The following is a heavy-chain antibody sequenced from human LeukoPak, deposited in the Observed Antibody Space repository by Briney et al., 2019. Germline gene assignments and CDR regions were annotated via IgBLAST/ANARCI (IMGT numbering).Heavy chain of an antibody. V-gene: IGHV3-23*01. Sequence: GGSLRLSCAASGFTFSAFAMTWVRQAPGKGLEWVSFISRSDGTAYYADSVKGRFTISRDNSKNTLYLQMNSLRAEDTAQYFCARDDYGGWPPPFDYWGQGTLVTVSS. CDR1: GFTFSAFA. J-gene: IGHJ4*02. CDR3: ARDDYGGWPPPFDY. CDR2: ISRSDGTA. D-gene: IGHD4-23*01.